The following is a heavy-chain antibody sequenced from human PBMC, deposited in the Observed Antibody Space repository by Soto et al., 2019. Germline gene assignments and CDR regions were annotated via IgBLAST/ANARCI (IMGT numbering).Heavy chain of an antibody. D-gene: IGHD3-10*01. CDR2: MSYDGSEK. V-gene: IGHV3-30*03. Sequence: QVRLVESGGGVVQPGRSLRLSCEASGFTFSSYAMHWVRQAPGKGLEWGAVMSYDGSEKYFADSVKGRVIISRDNSKNTLYLEMNSLRVEDTALYYCARARGNDYYSDYWGQGTQVTVSS. CDR3: ARARGNDYYSDY. J-gene: IGHJ4*02. CDR1: GFTFSSYA.